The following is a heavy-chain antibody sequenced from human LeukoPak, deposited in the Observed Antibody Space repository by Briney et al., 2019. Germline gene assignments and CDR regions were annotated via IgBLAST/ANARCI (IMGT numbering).Heavy chain of an antibody. J-gene: IGHJ4*02. Sequence: GGSLRLSCAASGFTFSSYAMSWVRHAPGKGLEWVSAISGSGGSTYYADSVKGRFTISRDNSKNTLYLQMNSLRAEDTAVYYCAKVSVTMVRATWSSGYFDYWGQGTLVTVSS. CDR3: AKVSVTMVRATWSSGYFDY. CDR1: GFTFSSYA. CDR2: ISGSGGST. V-gene: IGHV3-23*01. D-gene: IGHD3-10*01.